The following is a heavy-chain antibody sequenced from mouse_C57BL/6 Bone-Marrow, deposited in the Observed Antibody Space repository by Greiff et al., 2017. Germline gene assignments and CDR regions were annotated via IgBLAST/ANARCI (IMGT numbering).Heavy chain of an antibody. D-gene: IGHD1-1*01. V-gene: IGHV5-17*01. CDR2: ISSGSSTI. J-gene: IGHJ2*01. CDR3: ARGDYYGSPY. CDR1: GFTFSDYG. Sequence: EVKLMASGGGLVKPGGSLKLSCAASGFTFSDYGMHWVRQAPEKGLEWVAYISSGSSTIYYADTVKGRFTISRDNAKNTLFLQMTSLRSEDTAMYYCARGDYYGSPYWGQGTTLTVSS.